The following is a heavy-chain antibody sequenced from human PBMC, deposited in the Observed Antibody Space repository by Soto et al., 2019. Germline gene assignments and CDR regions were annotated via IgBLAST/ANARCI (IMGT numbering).Heavy chain of an antibody. Sequence: EVQLVESGGGLAQPGRSLRLSCKTSGYSFAAYGVSWFRRAPGKGLEWVGFIRSQSYGGAADYAASVVGRFTISRDDPKNVAFLQMNSLRIEDTDVYYCTKIYGSGTYLPDYWGQGTLVTVSS. CDR1: GYSFAAYG. CDR2: IRSQSYGGAA. J-gene: IGHJ4*02. V-gene: IGHV3-49*03. CDR3: TKIYGSGTYLPDY. D-gene: IGHD3-10*01.